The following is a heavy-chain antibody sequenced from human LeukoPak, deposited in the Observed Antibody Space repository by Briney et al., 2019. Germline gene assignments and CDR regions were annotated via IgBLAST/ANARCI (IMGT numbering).Heavy chain of an antibody. CDR2: ISSSGSTI. J-gene: IGHJ5*02. V-gene: IGHV3-48*04. CDR1: GITFSSYW. CDR3: ARGSLWFGELSWFDP. D-gene: IGHD3-10*01. Sequence: GGSLRLSCAVSGITFSSYWMSWVRQAPGKGLEWVSYISSSGSTIYYADSVKGRFTISRDNAKNSLYLQMNSLRAEDTAVYYCARGSLWFGELSWFDPWGQGTLVTVSS.